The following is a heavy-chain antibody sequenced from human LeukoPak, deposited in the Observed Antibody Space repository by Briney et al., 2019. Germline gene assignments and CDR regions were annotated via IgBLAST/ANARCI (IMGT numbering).Heavy chain of an antibody. CDR3: ARGSGVFM. J-gene: IGHJ4*02. Sequence: GGSLRLSCAASGFTFDDYAMHWVRQAPGKGLEWVSGISWNSGSIGYADSVKGRFTISRDNAKNSLYLQMNSLRAEDTAVYYCARGSGVFMGGQGTLVTVSS. CDR1: GFTFDDYA. D-gene: IGHD3-3*01. V-gene: IGHV3-9*01. CDR2: ISWNSGSI.